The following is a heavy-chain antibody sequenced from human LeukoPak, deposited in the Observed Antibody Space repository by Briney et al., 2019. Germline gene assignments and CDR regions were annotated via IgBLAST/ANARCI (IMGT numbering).Heavy chain of an antibody. CDR2: IRSKAYGGTT. CDR1: GFSFGDYG. V-gene: IGHV3-49*04. D-gene: IGHD3-9*01. J-gene: IGHJ5*02. Sequence: PGGSLRLSCTASGFSFGDYGMSWVRQAPGKGLEWVGFIRSKAYGGTTEYAASVKGRFTISRDDSKSIAYLQMNSLKTEDTAVYYCTRNNGNYDILTGYYPTLNWFDPWGQGTLVTVSS. CDR3: TRNNGNYDILTGYYPTLNWFDP.